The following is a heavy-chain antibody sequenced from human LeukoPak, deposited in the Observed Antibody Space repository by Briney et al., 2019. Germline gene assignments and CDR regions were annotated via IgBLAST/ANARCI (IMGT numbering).Heavy chain of an antibody. Sequence: PSETLSLTCTVSGGSISSYYRSWIRQPPGKGLEWIGYIYYSGSTNYNPSLKSRVTISVDTSKNQFSLKLSSVTAADTAVYYCARGGFGVVPAAIQRGVYYYYYYYMDVWGKGSTVTVSS. CDR1: GGSISSYY. D-gene: IGHD2-2*02. CDR3: ARGGFGVVPAAIQRGVYYYYYYYMDV. CDR2: IYYSGST. J-gene: IGHJ6*03. V-gene: IGHV4-59*01.